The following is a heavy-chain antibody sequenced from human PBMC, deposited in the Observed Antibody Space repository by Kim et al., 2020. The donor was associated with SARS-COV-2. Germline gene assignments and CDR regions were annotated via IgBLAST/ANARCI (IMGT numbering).Heavy chain of an antibody. J-gene: IGHJ4*02. CDR1: GGSFSGYY. D-gene: IGHD3-22*01. CDR3: AREGYDSSAVY. Sequence: SETLSLTCAVYGGSFSGYYWSWIRQPPGKGLEWIGEINHSGSTNYNPSLKSRVTISVDTSKNQFSLKLSSVTAADTAVYYCAREGYDSSAVYWGQGTLVTVSS. V-gene: IGHV4-34*01. CDR2: INHSGST.